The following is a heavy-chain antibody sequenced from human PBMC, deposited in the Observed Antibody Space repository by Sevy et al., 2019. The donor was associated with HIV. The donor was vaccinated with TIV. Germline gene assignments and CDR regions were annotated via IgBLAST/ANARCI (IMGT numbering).Heavy chain of an antibody. CDR2: FDPEDGET. D-gene: IGHD3-22*01. CDR3: AAAREYYEDSSGYLDY. V-gene: IGHV1-24*01. CDR1: GYTLTKLS. J-gene: IGHJ4*02. Sequence: ASVKVSCKVSGYTLTKLSMHWVRQAPGKGLAWMGRFDPEDGETIFAQKFQGRVTMTEDTSTDTAYMELSSLRSEDTAVYYCAAAREYYEDSSGYLDYWGQGTLVTVSS.